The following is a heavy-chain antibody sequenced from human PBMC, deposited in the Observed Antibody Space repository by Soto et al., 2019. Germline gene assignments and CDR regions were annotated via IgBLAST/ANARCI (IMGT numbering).Heavy chain of an antibody. J-gene: IGHJ4*02. D-gene: IGHD6-6*01. CDR1: GFTFSMSA. Sequence: EVQLLESGGGLVQPGGSLTLSCAASGFTFSMSAMTWVRQAPGKGLEWVSTTGLNGRTTYYADSVKGRFTVSRDNSKNTLDLHMSSLRAEDTAVYYCATVHSTSRSFDYWGQGTLVTVSS. CDR3: ATVHSTSRSFDY. CDR2: TGLNGRTT. V-gene: IGHV3-23*01.